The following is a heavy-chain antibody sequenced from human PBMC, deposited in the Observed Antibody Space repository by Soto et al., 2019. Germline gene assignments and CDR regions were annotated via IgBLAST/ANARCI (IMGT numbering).Heavy chain of an antibody. CDR3: ASFFYGDYYYYGMDV. CDR1: GYTLTSYG. CDR2: ISAYNGNT. D-gene: IGHD4-17*01. V-gene: IGHV1-18*01. Sequence: ASVKVSCKASGYTLTSYGISWVRQAPGQGLEWMGWISAYNGNTNYAQKLQGRVTMTTDTSTSTACMELRSLRSDATAVYYCASFFYGDYYYYGMDVWGQATTVTVSS. J-gene: IGHJ6*02.